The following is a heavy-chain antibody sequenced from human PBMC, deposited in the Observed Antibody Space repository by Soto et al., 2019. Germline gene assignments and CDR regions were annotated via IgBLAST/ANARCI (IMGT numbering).Heavy chain of an antibody. J-gene: IGHJ4*02. D-gene: IGHD2-2*01. V-gene: IGHV4-34*01. Sequence: SETLSLTCAVYGGSFSGYYWSWIRQPPGKGLEWIGEINHSGSTNYNPSIKSRVTISVDTSKNQFSLKLSSVTAADTAVYYCARVADIVVVPAASFDYWGQGTLVTVSS. CDR1: GGSFSGYY. CDR3: ARVADIVVVPAASFDY. CDR2: INHSGST.